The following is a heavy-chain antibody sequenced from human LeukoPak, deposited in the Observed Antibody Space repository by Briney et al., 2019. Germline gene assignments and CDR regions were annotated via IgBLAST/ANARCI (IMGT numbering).Heavy chain of an antibody. D-gene: IGHD1-1*01. V-gene: IGHV3-48*04. J-gene: IGHJ4*02. CDR3: AKAGTTWDYFDY. CDR2: ISSSGSTI. CDR1: GFTFSSYS. Sequence: PGGSLRLSCAASGFTFSSYSMNWVRQAPGKGLEWVSYISSSGSTIYYADSVKGRFTISRDNAKNSLYLQMNSLRAEDMALYYCAKAGTTWDYFDYWGQGTLVTVSS.